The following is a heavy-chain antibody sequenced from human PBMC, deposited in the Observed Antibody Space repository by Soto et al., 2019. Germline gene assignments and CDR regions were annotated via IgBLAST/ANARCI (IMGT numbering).Heavy chain of an antibody. Sequence: GGSLRLSCQASGFNFDNYGMHWVRQAPGKGLEWVAVITYDGSNKYYADSVKGRFTISRDNSKNTLSLHLNTLKPEDTAVYHCAKDRVGGTFYTPLGFWGQGTLVTVPQ. CDR3: AKDRVGGTFYTPLGF. J-gene: IGHJ4*02. D-gene: IGHD6-19*01. V-gene: IGHV3-30*18. CDR1: GFNFDNYG. CDR2: ITYDGSNK.